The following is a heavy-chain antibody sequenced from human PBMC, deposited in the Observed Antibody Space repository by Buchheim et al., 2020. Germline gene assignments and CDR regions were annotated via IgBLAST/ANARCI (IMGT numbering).Heavy chain of an antibody. D-gene: IGHD6-19*01. J-gene: IGHJ6*02. Sequence: QVQLQQRGAGLLKPSETLSLTCAVYGGSFSGYYWSWIRQPPGKGLEWIGEINHSGSTNYNPSLKSRVTISVDTSKNQFSLTLSSVTATDTAVYYCARGRASGWFQYYYYYYGMDVWGQGTT. V-gene: IGHV4-34*01. CDR2: INHSGST. CDR1: GGSFSGYY. CDR3: ARGRASGWFQYYYYYYGMDV.